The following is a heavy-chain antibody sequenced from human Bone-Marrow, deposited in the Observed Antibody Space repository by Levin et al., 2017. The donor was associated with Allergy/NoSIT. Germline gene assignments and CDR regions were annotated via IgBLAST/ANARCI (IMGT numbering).Heavy chain of an antibody. Sequence: PGGSLRLSCAASGFIFDDFAMHWVRQAPGKGLEWVSGISWNSDYIYYADSVKGRFTISRDNAKISLYLQMNSLRPEDTAFYYCIRASRSVPTTELDYWGQGTLVAVSS. V-gene: IGHV3-9*01. CDR3: IRASRSVPTTELDY. CDR1: GFIFDDFA. J-gene: IGHJ4*02. D-gene: IGHD1-26*01. CDR2: ISWNSDYI.